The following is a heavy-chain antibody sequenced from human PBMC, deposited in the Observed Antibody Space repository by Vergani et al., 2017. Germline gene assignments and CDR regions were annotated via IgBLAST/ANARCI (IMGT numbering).Heavy chain of an antibody. CDR3: AIEVGATAQ. J-gene: IGHJ4*02. V-gene: IGHV3-21*01. D-gene: IGHD1-26*01. CDR2: ISSSSSYI. CDR1: GFTFSSYS. Sequence: EVQLVESGGGLVKPGRSLRLSCAASGFTFSSYSMNWVRQAPGKGLEWVSSISSSSSYIYYADSVKGRFTISRDNAKNSLYLQMNSLRAEDTAVYYCAIEVGATAQWGQGTLVTVSS.